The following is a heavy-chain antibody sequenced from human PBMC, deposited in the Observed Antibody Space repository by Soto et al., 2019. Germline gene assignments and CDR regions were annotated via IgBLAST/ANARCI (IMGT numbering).Heavy chain of an antibody. J-gene: IGHJ4*02. CDR2: IYYSGST. Sequence: SETLSLTCTFSGGSSSSYYCIWIRQPPGKGLEWIGYIYYSGSTNYNPSLKSRVTISVDTSKNQFSLKLSSVTAADTAVYYCARGRIAADGFDYWGQGILVTVSS. CDR3: ARGRIAADGFDY. CDR1: GGSSSSYY. D-gene: IGHD6-13*01. V-gene: IGHV4-59*01.